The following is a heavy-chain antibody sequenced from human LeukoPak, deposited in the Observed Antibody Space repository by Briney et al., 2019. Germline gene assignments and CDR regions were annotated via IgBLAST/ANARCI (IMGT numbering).Heavy chain of an antibody. CDR1: GGSISSYY. J-gene: IGHJ4*02. V-gene: IGHV4-59*01. CDR2: MHYSGST. Sequence: PSETLSLTCTVSGGSISSYYWSWIRQPPGKGQEWIGYMHYSGSTKYNPSLKSRVTTSVDTSKNQFSLKLSSVTAADTAVYYCARVPAGGYSYIDYWGQGTLVTVSS. D-gene: IGHD5-18*01. CDR3: ARVPAGGYSYIDY.